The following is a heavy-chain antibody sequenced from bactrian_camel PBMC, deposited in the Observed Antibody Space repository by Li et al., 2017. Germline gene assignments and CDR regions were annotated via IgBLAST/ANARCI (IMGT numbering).Heavy chain of an antibody. Sequence: HVQLVESGGGLVQPGESLRLSCVASGTGFSSNCMGWFRQAPGKEREGVAAIYTSGGTTYYADSVKGRFTISRDNAKNILYLQMNSLQTEDTAVYYCATECPWIRKYWGQGTQVTVS. CDR1: GTGFSSNC. J-gene: IGHJ4*01. CDR3: ATECPWIRKY. D-gene: IGHD1*01. CDR2: IYTSGGTT. V-gene: IGHV3S1*01.